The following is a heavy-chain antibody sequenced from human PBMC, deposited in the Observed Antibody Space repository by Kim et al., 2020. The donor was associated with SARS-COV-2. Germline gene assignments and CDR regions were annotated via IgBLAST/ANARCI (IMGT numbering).Heavy chain of an antibody. CDR2: IYYSGST. D-gene: IGHD6-13*01. CDR1: GGSISSSSYY. CDR3: ARHTRIAAAGYVMLGAFDI. Sequence: SETLSLTCTVSGGSISSSSYYWGWIRQPPGKGLEWIGSIYYSGSTYYNPSLKSRVTISVETTKNQFSLKLSYVTAADTAVYYCARHTRIAAAGYVMLGAFDIWGQGTIVTVSS. J-gene: IGHJ3*02. V-gene: IGHV4-39*01.